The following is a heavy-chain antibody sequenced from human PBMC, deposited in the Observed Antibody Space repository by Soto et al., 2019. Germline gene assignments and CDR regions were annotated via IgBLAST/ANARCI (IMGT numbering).Heavy chain of an antibody. CDR1: GGSISSGGYS. CDR2: INHSGST. J-gene: IGHJ4*02. V-gene: IGHV4-30-2*01. CDR3: ARAKGMDYDSSGSLDY. Sequence: SETLSLTCAVSGGSISSGGYSWSWIRQPPGKGLEWIGEINHSGSTNYNPSLKSRVTISVDTSKNQFSLKLSSVTAADTAVYYCARAKGMDYDSSGSLDYWGQGTLVTVSS. D-gene: IGHD3-22*01.